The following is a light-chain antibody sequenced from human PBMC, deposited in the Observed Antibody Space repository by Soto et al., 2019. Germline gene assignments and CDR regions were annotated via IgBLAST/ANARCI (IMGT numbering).Light chain of an antibody. CDR1: TSSIGSNA. CDR3: ANWDDSLNAFV. J-gene: IGLJ1*01. V-gene: IGLV1-44*01. CDR2: NDD. Sequence: QSVLTQSPSASGTPGQRITIYCSGSTSSIGSNAVNWYQQFPGTAPTFLIYNDDQRPSGVPDRFSGSKSGTSASLAISGLHSEDEADYYCANWDDSLNAFVFGTGTKVTVL.